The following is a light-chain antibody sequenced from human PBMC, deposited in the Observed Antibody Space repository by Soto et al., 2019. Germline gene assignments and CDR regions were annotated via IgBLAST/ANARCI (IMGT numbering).Light chain of an antibody. CDR1: QGVSNW. J-gene: IGKJ2*01. CDR3: PQANSFPYT. V-gene: IGKV1-12*01. Sequence: DIQMTQCPSSVSASVGDRFTITCRASQGVSNWLAWYQQKPGKAPKLLIYAASTLRSGVPSRFRGSGSGTDFTFTISSLQPEDFATYYCPQANSFPYTFGQG. CDR2: AAS.